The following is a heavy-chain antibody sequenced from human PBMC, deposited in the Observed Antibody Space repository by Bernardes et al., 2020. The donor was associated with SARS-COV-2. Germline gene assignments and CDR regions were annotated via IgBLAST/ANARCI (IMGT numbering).Heavy chain of an antibody. J-gene: IGHJ4*01. CDR1: GFTLSRYS. V-gene: IGHV3-48*01. CDR2: ISSSSTTI. CDR3: ARVRYTSGWYIDY. D-gene: IGHD6-19*01. Sequence: GGPLRPSGVDFGFTLSRYSMSWVRPAPGKGLEWVSYISSSSTTIYYADSVKGRFTISRDNAESSLYLQMNSLRVGDTAVYYCARVRYTSGWYIDYWGHGTLVTVSS.